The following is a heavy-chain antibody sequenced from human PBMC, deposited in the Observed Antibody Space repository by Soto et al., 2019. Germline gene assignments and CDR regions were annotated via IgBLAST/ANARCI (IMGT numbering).Heavy chain of an antibody. D-gene: IGHD2-15*01. V-gene: IGHV4-39*01. J-gene: IGHJ4*02. CDR2: VYFSGTT. Sequence: SETLSLTCTVSGGSLSSSYYFWAWIRQPPGRGLEWIGNVYFSGTTYYNPSLMSRVTISVDTAKNQFSLNLNSVTAADTAMYYCARIPTYPISIAGYYFDHWGQGTLVTVSS. CDR1: GGSLSSSYYF. CDR3: ARIPTYPISIAGYYFDH.